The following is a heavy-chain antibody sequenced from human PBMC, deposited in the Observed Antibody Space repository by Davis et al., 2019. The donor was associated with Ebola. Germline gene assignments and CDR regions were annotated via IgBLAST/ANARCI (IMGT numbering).Heavy chain of an antibody. V-gene: IGHV3-66*04. CDR3: AGLGYCSSTSCLYYYYYGMDV. D-gene: IGHD2-2*01. CDR2: IYSGGST. J-gene: IGHJ6*02. CDR1: GFTVSSNY. Sequence: GESLKISCAASGFTVSSNYMSWVRQAPGKGLEWVSVIYSGGSTYYADSVKGRFTISRDNSKNTLYLQMNSLRAEDTAVYYCAGLGYCSSTSCLYYYYYGMDVWGQGTTVTVSS.